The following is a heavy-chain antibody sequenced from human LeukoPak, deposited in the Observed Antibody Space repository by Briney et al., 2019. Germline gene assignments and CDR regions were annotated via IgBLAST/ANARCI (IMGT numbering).Heavy chain of an antibody. CDR2: IYYSGST. J-gene: IGHJ5*02. CDR3: ARDEWGWFDP. V-gene: IGHV4-59*01. CDR1: GGSISSYY. D-gene: IGHD1-26*01. Sequence: LETLSLTCTVSGGSISSYYWSWIRQPPGKGLEWIGYIYYSGSTNYNPSLKSRVTISVDTSKNQFSLKLSSVTAADTAVYYCARDEWGWFDPWGQGTLVTVSS.